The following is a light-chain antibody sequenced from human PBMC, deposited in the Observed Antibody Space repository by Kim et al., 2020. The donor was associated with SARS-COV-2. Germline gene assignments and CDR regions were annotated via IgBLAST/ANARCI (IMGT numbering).Light chain of an antibody. J-gene: IGLJ2*01. CDR1: NLGNKY. CDR3: QAWDLGTVF. Sequence: SYELTQPLSVSVSPGQTASLTCSGHNLGNKYVCWYQQKPGQSPLLLIYQDTSRPSGFPERFSGSNSGYTATLTISGTQAVDEADYFCQAWDLGTVFFGGGTQLTVL. V-gene: IGLV3-1*01. CDR2: QDT.